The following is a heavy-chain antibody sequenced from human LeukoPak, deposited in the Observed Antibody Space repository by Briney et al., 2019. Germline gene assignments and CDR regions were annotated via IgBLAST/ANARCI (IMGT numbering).Heavy chain of an antibody. Sequence: PSETLSLTCTVSGASLTDYYWTWIRQPPGKGLEWIGHNFYRRTAHSPTEYNLSLQSRVTISVHTSQNQFSLKLDSVTAADTAIYFCARGDGWGDAVDGMGYWGQGILVTVSS. CDR1: GASLTDYY. CDR2: NFYRRTAHSPT. D-gene: IGHD6-19*01. J-gene: IGHJ4*02. V-gene: IGHV4-59*01. CDR3: ARGDGWGDAVDGMGY.